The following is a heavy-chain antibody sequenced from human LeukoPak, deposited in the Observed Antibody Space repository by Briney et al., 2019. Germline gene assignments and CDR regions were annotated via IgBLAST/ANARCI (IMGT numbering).Heavy chain of an antibody. J-gene: IGHJ4*02. D-gene: IGHD6-13*01. CDR1: GFTFSSYG. CDR2: ISDTGGST. CDR3: AKDRGSSWYSYFDY. V-gene: IGHV3-23*01. Sequence: GGSLRLSCAASGFTFSSYGMSWVRQAPGKGLEWVSSISDTGGSTYYADSVKGRFTISRDNSKNTLYLQMNSLRAEDTAVYYCAKDRGSSWYSYFDYWGQGTLVTVSS.